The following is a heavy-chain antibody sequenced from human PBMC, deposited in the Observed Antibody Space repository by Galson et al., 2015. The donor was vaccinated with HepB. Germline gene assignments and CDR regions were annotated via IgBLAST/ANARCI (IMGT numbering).Heavy chain of an antibody. CDR3: ARGMVRGVIYYYYGMDV. CDR2: INAGNGNT. CDR1: GYTFTSYA. D-gene: IGHD3-10*01. V-gene: IGHV1-3*01. Sequence: SVKVSCKASGYTFTSYAMHWVRQAPGQRLEWMGWINAGNGNTKYSQKFQGRVTITRDTSASTAYMELSSLRSEDTAVYYCARGMVRGVIYYYYGMDVWGQGTTVTVSS. J-gene: IGHJ6*02.